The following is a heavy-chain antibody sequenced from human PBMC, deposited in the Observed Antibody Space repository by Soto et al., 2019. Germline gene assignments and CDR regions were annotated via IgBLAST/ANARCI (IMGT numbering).Heavy chain of an antibody. CDR1: GYTFSSYY. J-gene: IGHJ3*02. V-gene: IGHV1-46*01. CDR2: INPGTGAT. D-gene: IGHD6-25*01. Sequence: ASVKVSCKASGYTFSSYYMHWVRQAPGQGLEWVGLINPGTGATTYAQKFQGRATMTSDTSTSTVYMELRSLTSEDTDVYYCARDHIAAPDKYALDICGQRTMVTFSS. CDR3: ARDHIAAPDKYALDI.